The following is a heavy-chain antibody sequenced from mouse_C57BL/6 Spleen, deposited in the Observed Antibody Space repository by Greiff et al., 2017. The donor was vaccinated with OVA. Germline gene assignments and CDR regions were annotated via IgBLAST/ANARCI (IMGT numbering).Heavy chain of an antibody. CDR1: GYTFTDYY. D-gene: IGHD1-1*01. CDR3: ARERITTVVATDWYFYV. Sequence: VKLMESGAELVKPGASVKISCKASGYTFTDYYINWVKQRPGQGLEWIGKLGPGSGSTYYNEKFKGKATLTADKSSSTAYIQLSTLTSEDSAVYFCARERITTVVATDWYFYVWGTGTTVT. CDR2: LGPGSGST. V-gene: IGHV1-77*01. J-gene: IGHJ1*03.